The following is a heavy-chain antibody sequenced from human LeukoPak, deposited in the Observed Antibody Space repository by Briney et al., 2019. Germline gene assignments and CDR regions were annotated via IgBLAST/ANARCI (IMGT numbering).Heavy chain of an antibody. Sequence: GGSLKLSCAASGFSFSSYAMSWVRQAPGKGLEWVSSISGSGDNTYYAESVKGRFTISRDNSKNTLFLQMNSLRAEDTAVFYCAKRSGYTTGWFFDFWGQGTLVSVSS. D-gene: IGHD6-19*01. V-gene: IGHV3-23*01. CDR3: AKRSGYTTGWFFDF. CDR1: GFSFSSYA. J-gene: IGHJ4*02. CDR2: ISGSGDNT.